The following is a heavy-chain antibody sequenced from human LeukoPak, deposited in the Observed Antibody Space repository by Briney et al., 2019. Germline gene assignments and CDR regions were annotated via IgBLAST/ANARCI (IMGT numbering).Heavy chain of an antibody. V-gene: IGHV4-59*01. D-gene: IGHD3-9*01. CDR1: GGSISYYY. Sequence: SETLSLTCTVSGGSISYYYWTWLRQSPGKGLEWTGQIYYTGRTYYNPSLERRVTISLDTSRIQFSLIMTSVTAADTAMYYCARGGTYNDILSFDPWGQGTLVSVSS. CDR3: ARGGTYNDILSFDP. J-gene: IGHJ5*02. CDR2: IYYTGRT.